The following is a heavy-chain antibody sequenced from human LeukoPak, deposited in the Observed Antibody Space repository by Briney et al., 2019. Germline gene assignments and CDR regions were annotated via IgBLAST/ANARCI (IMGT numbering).Heavy chain of an antibody. CDR3: AKGVAAAIGF. Sequence: PSQTLSLTCTVSGGSISSGSYCWSWIRQPPGKGLEWIGYIYYSGSTNYNPSLKSRVTISVDTSKNQFSLKLPSVTAADTAVYYRAKGVAAAIGFWGQGTLVTVSS. V-gene: IGHV4-61*01. J-gene: IGHJ4*02. CDR1: GGSISSGSYC. CDR2: IYYSGST. D-gene: IGHD2-2*02.